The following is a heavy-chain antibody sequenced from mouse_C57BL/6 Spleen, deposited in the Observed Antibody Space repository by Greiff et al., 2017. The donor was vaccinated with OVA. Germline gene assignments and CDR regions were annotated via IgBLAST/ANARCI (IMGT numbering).Heavy chain of an antibody. J-gene: IGHJ2*01. V-gene: IGHV1-50*01. CDR2: IDPSDSYT. CDR1: GYTFTSYW. CDR3: ARSSYDYGYYFDY. D-gene: IGHD2-4*01. Sequence: QVQLQQPGAELVKPGASVKLSCKASGYTFTSYWMQWVKQRPGQGLEWIGEIDPSDSYTNYNQKFKGKATLTVDTSSSTAYMQLSSLTSEDSAVYYCARSSYDYGYYFDYWGQGTTLTVSS.